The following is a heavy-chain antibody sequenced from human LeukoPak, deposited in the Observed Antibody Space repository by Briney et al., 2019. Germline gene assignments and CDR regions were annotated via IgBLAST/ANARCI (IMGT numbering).Heavy chain of an antibody. CDR2: ISAYNGNT. D-gene: IGHD1-20*01. CDR3: ARDITGTRYYYYMDV. Sequence: ASVKVSCKASGYTFTSYYMHWVRQAPGQGLEWMGWISAYNGNTNYAQKLQGRVTMTTDTSTSTAYMELRSLRSDDTAVYYCARDITGTRYYYYMDVWGKGTTVTVSS. J-gene: IGHJ6*03. CDR1: GYTFTSYY. V-gene: IGHV1-18*04.